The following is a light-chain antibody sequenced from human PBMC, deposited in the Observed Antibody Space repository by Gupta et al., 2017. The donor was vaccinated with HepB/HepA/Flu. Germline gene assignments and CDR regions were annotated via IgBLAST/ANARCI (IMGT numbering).Light chain of an antibody. CDR3: QAGDSSTVV. CDR1: NLGDKH. J-gene: IGLJ2*01. Sequence: SYELTQPPSVSVSPGQTASITCSGDNLGDKHACWYQQKPGQALVLVIYKDSKRPSEIPGRFSSSNSATTATLTMGETQAVDEDDYYWQAGDSSTVVFGGGTKLTVL. CDR2: KDS. V-gene: IGLV3-1*01.